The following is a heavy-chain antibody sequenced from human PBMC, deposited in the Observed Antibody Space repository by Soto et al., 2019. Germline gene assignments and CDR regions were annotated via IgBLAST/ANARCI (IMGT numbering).Heavy chain of an antibody. CDR1: GGTLSHHA. J-gene: IGHJ4*02. Sequence: QVQLVQSGAEVKKPGSSVRVSCKASGGTLSHHAYNWVRQAPGQGLEWMGGILPILDTSDYAQNFQDRVTFTSDEITSTAYMELSSLRSEDTAVYYCARGSLGRPYYFDFWGQGTLVTVSS. CDR2: ILPILDTS. D-gene: IGHD3-16*01. CDR3: ARGSLGRPYYFDF. V-gene: IGHV1-69*01.